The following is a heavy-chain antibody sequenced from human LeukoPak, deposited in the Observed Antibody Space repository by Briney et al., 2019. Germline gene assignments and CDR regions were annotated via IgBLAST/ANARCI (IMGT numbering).Heavy chain of an antibody. Sequence: ASVKVSCEASGYTFTSYYMHWVRQAPGQGLEWMGIINPSGGSTSYAQKFQGRVTMTRDTFTSTVYMELSSLRSEDTAVYYCARTYYYDSSGYYGYFDYWGQGTLVTVSS. CDR2: INPSGGST. CDR3: ARTYYYDSSGYYGYFDY. CDR1: GYTFTSYY. D-gene: IGHD3-22*01. J-gene: IGHJ4*02. V-gene: IGHV1-46*01.